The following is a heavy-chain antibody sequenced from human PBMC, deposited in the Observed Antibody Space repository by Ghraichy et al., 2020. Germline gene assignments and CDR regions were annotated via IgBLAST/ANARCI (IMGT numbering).Heavy chain of an antibody. CDR2: IYYSGST. CDR3: ASYGSFGPEIYYFDY. V-gene: IGHV4-59*08. J-gene: IGHJ4*02. CDR1: GGSISSYY. Sequence: SETLSLTCTVSGGSISSYYWSWIRQRPGTGLEWIGYIYYSGSTNSNPSLKSRVTISVDTSTNPFSLKLSSVTAADTAVYYCASYGSFGPEIYYFDYWGPGTLVTVSS. D-gene: IGHD3/OR15-3a*01.